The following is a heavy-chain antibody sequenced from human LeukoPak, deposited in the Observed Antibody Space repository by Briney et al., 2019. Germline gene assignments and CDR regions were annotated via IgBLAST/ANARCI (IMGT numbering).Heavy chain of an antibody. D-gene: IGHD3-22*01. Sequence: SETLSLTCTVSGGSISSYYWSWIRQPAGKGLEWIGRIYTSGSTNYNPSLKSRVTMSVDTSKNQFSLKLSSVTAADTAVYYCARLPYYYDSSGYSDNWGQGTLVTVSS. J-gene: IGHJ4*02. CDR2: IYTSGST. V-gene: IGHV4-4*07. CDR1: GGSISSYY. CDR3: ARLPYYYDSSGYSDN.